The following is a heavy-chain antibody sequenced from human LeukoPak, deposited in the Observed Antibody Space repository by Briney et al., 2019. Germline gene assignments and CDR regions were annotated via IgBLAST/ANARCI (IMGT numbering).Heavy chain of an antibody. D-gene: IGHD3-16*01. V-gene: IGHV3-7*01. CDR1: GFTFSDFY. CDR3: ARSLWPEDY. CDR2: INQDGTGK. J-gene: IGHJ4*02. Sequence: PGGSLRPSCAASGFTFSDFYISWVRESPGKGLEWVAGINQDGTGKYYVASVKGRFTISRDNAKKSVWLQMTSLRADDTAVYYCARSLWPEDYWGQGTLVTVSS.